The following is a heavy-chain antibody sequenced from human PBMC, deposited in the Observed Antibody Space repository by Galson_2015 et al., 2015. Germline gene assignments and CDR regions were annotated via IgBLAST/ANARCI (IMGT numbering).Heavy chain of an antibody. V-gene: IGHV3-11*01. CDR2: ISSTSATI. CDR1: GFTFSDYY. Sequence: SLRLSCAASGFTFSDYYMSWIRQTPGKGLEWLAYISSTSATIFYADSVKGRFTVSRDNARGSLYLQMNSLRGEDTAVYYCARAVALGRYFEHWGQGTRVTVSS. J-gene: IGHJ1*01. D-gene: IGHD7-27*01. CDR3: ARAVALGRYFEH.